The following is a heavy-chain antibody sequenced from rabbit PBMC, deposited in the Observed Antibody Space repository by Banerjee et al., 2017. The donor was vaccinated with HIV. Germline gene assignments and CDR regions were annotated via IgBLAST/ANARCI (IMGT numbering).Heavy chain of an antibody. CDR2: ILDGDGST. J-gene: IGHJ4*01. CDR3: ARGGYYAGDGYDL. Sequence: QEQLEESGGDLVKPGASLTLTCTASGFSFSSSNFICWVRQAPGKGLEWIGCILDGDGSTYYATWAKGRFTISKTSSTTATLQMTSLTAADTATYFCARGGYYAGDGYDLWGPGTLVTVS. CDR1: GFSFSSSNF. D-gene: IGHD4-2*01. V-gene: IGHV1S45*01.